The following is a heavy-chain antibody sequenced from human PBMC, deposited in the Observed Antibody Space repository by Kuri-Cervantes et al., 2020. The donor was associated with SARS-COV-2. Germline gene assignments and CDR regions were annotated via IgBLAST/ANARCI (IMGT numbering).Heavy chain of an antibody. J-gene: IGHJ4*02. CDR1: GFTFSSYS. D-gene: IGHD3-22*01. CDR2: ISSSSSYI. V-gene: IGHV3-21*01. Sequence: GESLQISCAASGFTFSSYSMNWVRQAPGKGLEWVSSISSSSSYIYYADSVKGRFTISRDNAKNSLYLQMNSLRAEDTAVYYCARDSSGYYRLDYWGQGTLVTVSS. CDR3: ARDSSGYYRLDY.